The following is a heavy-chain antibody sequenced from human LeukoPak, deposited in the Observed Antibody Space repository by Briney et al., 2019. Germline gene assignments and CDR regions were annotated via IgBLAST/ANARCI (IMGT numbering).Heavy chain of an antibody. J-gene: IGHJ1*01. CDR3: ASDSYSPEYFQH. Sequence: GGSLRLSCAASGFTVSNNYMSWVRQAPGKGLEWVSVIYSGGSTFYADSVKGRFTISRDNSKNTLYLQMNSLRAEDTAVYYCASDSYSPEYFQHWGQGTLVTVSS. CDR1: GFTVSNNY. CDR2: IYSGGST. V-gene: IGHV3-66*01. D-gene: IGHD2-15*01.